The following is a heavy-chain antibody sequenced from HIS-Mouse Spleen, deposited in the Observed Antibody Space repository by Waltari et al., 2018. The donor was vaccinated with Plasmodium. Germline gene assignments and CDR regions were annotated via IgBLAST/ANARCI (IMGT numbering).Heavy chain of an antibody. J-gene: IGHJ4*01. CDR2: ISYDGSNK. D-gene: IGHD6-13*01. CDR1: GFTFSSYG. Sequence: QVQLVESGGGVVQPGRSLRLSCAASGFTFSSYGMHWVRQAPGKGLEWVAVISYDGSNKYYADSVKGRFTISRDNSKNTLYLQMNSLRAEDTAVYYCAKDRRSSSWYVDYWGHGTLVTVSS. CDR3: AKDRRSSSWYVDY. V-gene: IGHV3-30*18.